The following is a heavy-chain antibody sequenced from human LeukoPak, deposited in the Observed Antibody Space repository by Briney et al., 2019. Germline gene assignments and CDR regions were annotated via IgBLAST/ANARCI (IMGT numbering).Heavy chain of an antibody. J-gene: IGHJ3*02. CDR1: GFTFSSYA. CDR2: ISSSSSTI. Sequence: PGGSLRLSCAASGFTFSSYAMNWVRQAPGKGLEWVSYISSSSSTIYYADSVKGRFTISRDNAKNSLYLQMNSLRAEDTAVYYCARVLYGTTVVTGEAFDIWGQGTMVTVSS. D-gene: IGHD4-23*01. V-gene: IGHV3-48*01. CDR3: ARVLYGTTVVTGEAFDI.